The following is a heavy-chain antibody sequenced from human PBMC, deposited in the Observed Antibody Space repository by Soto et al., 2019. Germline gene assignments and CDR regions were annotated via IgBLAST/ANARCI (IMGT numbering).Heavy chain of an antibody. CDR2: MKYDGSIT. Sequence: EEQLVESGGGLVQPGGSLRLSCVGSGFTFSSYWMHWVRQVPGKGLVWVERMKYDGSITNYADSVRGRFTISRDNAKNTVYLQMSSLRPEDTAVYYCSSGGKGGYWFDPWGQGTLVTVSS. J-gene: IGHJ5*02. D-gene: IGHD3-16*01. V-gene: IGHV3-74*01. CDR3: SSGGKGGYWFDP. CDR1: GFTFSSYW.